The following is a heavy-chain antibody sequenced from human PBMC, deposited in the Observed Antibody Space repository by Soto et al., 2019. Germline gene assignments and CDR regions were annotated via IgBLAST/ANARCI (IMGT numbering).Heavy chain of an antibody. D-gene: IGHD5-12*01. J-gene: IGHJ4*02. CDR3: ARRSGGSGYDLDS. Sequence: EVPLLESGGGLVQPGGSLRLSCAASGITFSSYAMSWVRQAPGKGLEWVSAFSGSASRTYYADSVKGRFTISRDNSKNTLYLQMNSLRTEDTAVYYCARRSGGSGYDLDSWGQGTLVTVSS. CDR1: GITFSSYA. CDR2: FSGSASRT. V-gene: IGHV3-23*01.